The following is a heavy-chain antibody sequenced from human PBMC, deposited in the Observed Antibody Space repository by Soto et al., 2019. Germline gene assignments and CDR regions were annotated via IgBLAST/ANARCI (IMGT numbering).Heavy chain of an antibody. V-gene: IGHV1-18*04. Sequence: QVQLVQSGVEVKKPGASLKVSCKASGYPFTNYGISWVRQSPGQWLEWVGWTNTSKAHTNFAQKFQGRVTMTTDTSTSTVYMELRNLRYDDTAVYYCARDLPSAAPFLDYWGQGNLVTVSS. CDR3: ARDLPSAAPFLDY. D-gene: IGHD6-25*01. J-gene: IGHJ4*02. CDR2: TNTSKAHT. CDR1: GYPFTNYG.